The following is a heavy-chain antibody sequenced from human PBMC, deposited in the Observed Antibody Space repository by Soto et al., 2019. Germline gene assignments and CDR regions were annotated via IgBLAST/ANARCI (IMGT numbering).Heavy chain of an antibody. D-gene: IGHD3-9*01. Sequence: QVQLVQSGAEVKKPGASVKVSCKASGYTFTTYDISWVRQAPGQGLEWMGWISGNNGNTNYAQNVQGRVTMTTDTSTNTAYMELRSLRSDDTAVYYCARERRRPYYDILTGYYPFDYWGQGTLFTVSS. CDR2: ISGNNGNT. V-gene: IGHV1-18*01. CDR1: GYTFTTYD. CDR3: ARERRRPYYDILTGYYPFDY. J-gene: IGHJ4*02.